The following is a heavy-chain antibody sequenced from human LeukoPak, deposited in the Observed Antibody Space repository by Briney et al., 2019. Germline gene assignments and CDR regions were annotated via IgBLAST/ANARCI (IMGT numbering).Heavy chain of an antibody. Sequence: GGSLRLSCAASGFTFSRYSMNWVRQAPGKGLEWVSSISSSSSYIYSADSVKGRFTISRDNAKNSLSLQMNSLRAEDTAVYYCARRSGAVSGGLDYWGQGTLVTVSS. J-gene: IGHJ4*02. CDR3: ARRSGAVSGGLDY. CDR1: GFTFSRYS. CDR2: ISSSSSYI. V-gene: IGHV3-21*01. D-gene: IGHD6-19*01.